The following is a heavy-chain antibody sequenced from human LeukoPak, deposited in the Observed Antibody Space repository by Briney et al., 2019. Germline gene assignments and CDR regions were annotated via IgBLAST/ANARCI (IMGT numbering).Heavy chain of an antibody. D-gene: IGHD3-3*01. CDR2: INPNSGGT. CDR1: GYTFTGYY. J-gene: IGHJ4*02. Sequence: GASVKVSCKASGYTFTGYYMHWVRQAPGQGLEWMGWINPNSGGTNYAQKFQGRVTMTRDTSISTAYMELSRLRSDDTAVYYCATVLRFLEWLPPDYWGQGTLVTVSS. V-gene: IGHV1-2*02. CDR3: ATVLRFLEWLPPDY.